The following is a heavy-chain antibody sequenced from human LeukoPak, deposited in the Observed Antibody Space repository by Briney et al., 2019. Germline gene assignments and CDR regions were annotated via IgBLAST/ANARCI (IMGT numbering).Heavy chain of an antibody. V-gene: IGHV3-23*01. Sequence: GGSLRLSCAASGFTFSSYAMSWVRQAPGKGLEWVSAISGSGGSTYYADSVKGRFTISRDNSKNTLYLRMNSLRAEDTAVYYCAKDPAYYDFWSGYYPFDYWGQGTLVTVSS. D-gene: IGHD3-3*01. CDR1: GFTFSSYA. CDR3: AKDPAYYDFWSGYYPFDY. J-gene: IGHJ4*02. CDR2: ISGSGGST.